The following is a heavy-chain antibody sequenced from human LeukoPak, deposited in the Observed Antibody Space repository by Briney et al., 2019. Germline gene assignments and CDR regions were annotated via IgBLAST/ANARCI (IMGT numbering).Heavy chain of an antibody. D-gene: IGHD3-22*01. J-gene: IGHJ4*02. Sequence: PGGSLRLSCTASGFIFSSYSMHWVRQAPGKGLEFVSAISSNGGSTFYANSVKGRFTISRDNAKNSLYLQMNSLRAEDTAVYYCARDHNPYYYDSSGYSVYFDYWGQGTLVTVSS. CDR3: ARDHNPYYYDSSGYSVYFDY. CDR2: ISSNGGST. V-gene: IGHV3-64*01. CDR1: GFIFSSYS.